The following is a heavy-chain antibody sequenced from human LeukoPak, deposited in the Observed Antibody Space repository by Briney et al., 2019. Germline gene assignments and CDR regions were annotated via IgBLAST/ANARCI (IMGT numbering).Heavy chain of an antibody. J-gene: IGHJ6*03. CDR3: ARMAGAGYYFYMDV. D-gene: IGHD6-19*01. V-gene: IGHV3-20*04. CDR1: GFTFDDHG. CDR2: INWNGGST. Sequence: PGGSLRLSCAASGFTFDDHGMSWVRQAPGKGLEWVSGINWNGGSTGYGDSVKGRFTISRDNAKHSLYLQMNSLRAEDTALYYCARMAGAGYYFYMDVWGKGTTVTVSS.